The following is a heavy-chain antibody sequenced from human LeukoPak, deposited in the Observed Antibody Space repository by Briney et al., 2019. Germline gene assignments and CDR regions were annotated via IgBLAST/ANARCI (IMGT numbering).Heavy chain of an antibody. D-gene: IGHD1-26*01. J-gene: IGHJ4*02. CDR2: LTGSGGNT. V-gene: IGHV3-23*01. CDR1: GFTFSSYA. CDR3: AKSRVGYDY. Sequence: GGSLRLSSAASGFTFSSYAMSWVRQAPGQGLEWVSTLTGSGGNTYYADSVKGRFTISRDNSKNTLYLQMNSLRAEDTAVYYCAKSRVGYDYWGQGTLVTVSS.